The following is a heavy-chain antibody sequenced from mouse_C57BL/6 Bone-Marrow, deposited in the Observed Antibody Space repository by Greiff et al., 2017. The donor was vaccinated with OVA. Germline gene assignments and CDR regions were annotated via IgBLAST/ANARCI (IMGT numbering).Heavy chain of an antibody. Sequence: QVQLQQPGAELVKPGASVKLSCKASGYTFTSYWMQWVKQRPGQGLEWIGEIDPSDSYTNYNQKFKGKATLTVDKSSSTAYMPLSSLTSEASAVYYCARGGYGRRSPCYYALDYWGQGTSVTVSS. V-gene: IGHV1-50*01. CDR3: ARGGYGRRSPCYYALDY. D-gene: IGHD6-2*01. CDR1: GYTFTSYW. CDR2: IDPSDSYT. J-gene: IGHJ4*01.